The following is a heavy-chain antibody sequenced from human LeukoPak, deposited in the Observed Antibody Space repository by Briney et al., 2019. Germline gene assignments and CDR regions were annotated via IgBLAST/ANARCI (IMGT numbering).Heavy chain of an antibody. CDR3: ARHLVATRSYFDY. Sequence: SETLSLTCTASGGSIRNYYWSWIRQPPGKGLEWIGYIYYSGSTNYNPSLQSRVTISVDTSRNQFSLKLSSVTAADTAVYYCARHLVATRSYFDYWGQGTLVTVSS. CDR1: GGSIRNYY. V-gene: IGHV4-59*08. CDR2: IYYSGST. J-gene: IGHJ4*02. D-gene: IGHD5-12*01.